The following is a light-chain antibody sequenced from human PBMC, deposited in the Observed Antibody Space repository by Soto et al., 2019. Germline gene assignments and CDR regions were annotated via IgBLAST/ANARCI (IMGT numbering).Light chain of an antibody. CDR2: EVS. Sequence: QSALTQPASVSGSPGQSITISCTGTSSDVGSYHYVSWFQQHPGKAPKLIIFEVSDRPSGVSTRFSGSKSGDTASLTISGLQADDEAGYYCSSYTSGRDVYVFGGGTRSPS. CDR3: SSYTSGRDVYV. J-gene: IGLJ1*01. V-gene: IGLV2-14*01. CDR1: SSDVGSYHY.